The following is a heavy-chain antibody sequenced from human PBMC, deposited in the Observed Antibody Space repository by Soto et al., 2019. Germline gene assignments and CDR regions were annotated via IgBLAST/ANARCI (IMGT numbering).Heavy chain of an antibody. CDR3: ARGGIVLMVYAIRRQSVNAFDI. J-gene: IGHJ3*02. V-gene: IGHV1-8*01. CDR1: GYTFTSYD. Sequence: ASVKVSCKASGYTFTSYDINWVRQATGQGLEWMGWMNPNSGNIGYAQKFQGRVTMTRNTSISTAYMELSSLRSEDTAVYYCARGGIVLMVYAIRRQSVNAFDIWGQGTMVTVSS. CDR2: MNPNSGNI. D-gene: IGHD2-8*01.